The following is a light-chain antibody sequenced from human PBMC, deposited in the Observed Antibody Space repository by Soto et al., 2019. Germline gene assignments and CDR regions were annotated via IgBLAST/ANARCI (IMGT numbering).Light chain of an antibody. CDR2: TVS. V-gene: IGKV2-40*01. J-gene: IGKJ4*01. Sequence: DIVMTQTPLSLTVSPGEPASISCRSSQSLLDSDDGNTYLDWYLQKPGQSPQLLIYTVSYRASGVPDRFSGSGSGTDFTLKISRAEAEDVGVYYCMQRIEFPLTFGGGTKVEIK. CDR3: MQRIEFPLT. CDR1: QSLLDSDDGNTY.